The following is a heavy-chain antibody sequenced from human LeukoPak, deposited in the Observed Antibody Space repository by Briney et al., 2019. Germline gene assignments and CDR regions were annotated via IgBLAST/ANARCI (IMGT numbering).Heavy chain of an antibody. J-gene: IGHJ5*02. Sequence: PSETLSLTCAVYGGSFSGYYWSWIRQPPGKGLEWIGEINHSGSTNYTPSLKSRVTISVDTSKNQFSLKLSSVTAADMAVYYCSRSHAGELVGATTKRNNWFDPWGQGTLVTVSS. D-gene: IGHD1-26*01. CDR3: SRSHAGELVGATTKRNNWFDP. CDR2: INHSGST. CDR1: GGSFSGYY. V-gene: IGHV4-34*01.